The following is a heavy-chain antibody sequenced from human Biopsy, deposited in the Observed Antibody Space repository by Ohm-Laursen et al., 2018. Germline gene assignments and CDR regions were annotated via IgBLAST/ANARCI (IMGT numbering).Heavy chain of an antibody. D-gene: IGHD2-15*01. CDR3: VSFLKDLNMAV. Sequence: LRLSCAASGFTFSSNWMSWVRQAPGKGLEWVANIKQDGSEKYYVDSVKGRFTISRDNAKNSLYLQMNSLRAEDTAVYYCVSFLKDLNMAVWGQGTTVTVSS. J-gene: IGHJ6*02. CDR2: IKQDGSEK. CDR1: GFTFSSNW. V-gene: IGHV3-7*01.